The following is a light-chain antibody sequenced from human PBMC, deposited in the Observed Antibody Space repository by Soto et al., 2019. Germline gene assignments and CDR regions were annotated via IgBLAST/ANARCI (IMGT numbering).Light chain of an antibody. CDR3: MSYTSSSTLL. Sequence: QSVLTQPASVSGSPGQSITISCTGTSTDVGGYNYVSWYQQHPGKAPKLMIYDVSNRPSGVSNRFSGSKSGNTASLTISGVQAEDEAYYYSMSYTSSSTLLFGGGTKLTVL. CDR1: STDVGGYNY. J-gene: IGLJ2*01. V-gene: IGLV2-14*01. CDR2: DVS.